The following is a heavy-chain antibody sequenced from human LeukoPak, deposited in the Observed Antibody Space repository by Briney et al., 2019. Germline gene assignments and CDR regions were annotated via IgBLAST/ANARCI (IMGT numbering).Heavy chain of an antibody. J-gene: IGHJ4*02. D-gene: IGHD5-12*01. CDR1: GFTVSSNY. CDR3: ASPYSGYDYNFDH. Sequence: GGSLRLSCAASGFTVSSNYMSWVRQAPGKGLEWVSVIYSGGSTYYADSVKGRFTISRDNSKNTLYLQMNSLRTEDTAVYYCASPYSGYDYNFDHWGQGTLVTVSS. V-gene: IGHV3-66*01. CDR2: IYSGGST.